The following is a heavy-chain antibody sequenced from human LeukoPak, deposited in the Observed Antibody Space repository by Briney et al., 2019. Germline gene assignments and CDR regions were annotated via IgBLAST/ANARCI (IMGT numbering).Heavy chain of an antibody. CDR3: ARGPPNWGYDY. CDR2: MSPNSGDT. CDR1: GYTFTSYD. J-gene: IGHJ4*02. V-gene: IGHV1-8*01. Sequence: ASVKVSCKASGYTFTSYDFNWVRQATGQRPEWMGWMSPNSGDTSYAQKFQDRVTMTRNTSISTAYMELSSLRSDDTAVYYCARGPPNWGYDYWGPGTLVTVSS. D-gene: IGHD7-27*01.